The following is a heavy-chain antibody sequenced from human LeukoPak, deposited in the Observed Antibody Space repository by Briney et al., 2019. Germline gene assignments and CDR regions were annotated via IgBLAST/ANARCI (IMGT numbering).Heavy chain of an antibody. Sequence: GSLTFNSSAYAFTGCSNYLIWHAPAPGHGREGIIVTYSGGSTYYADCVKGRFTISRDNSKNTLYLQMNSVKTEDSAVYYCTRDQGIGEWLVQRDYWGQGTLVTVSS. J-gene: IGHJ4*02. D-gene: IGHD6-19*01. CDR2: TYSGGST. CDR3: TRDQGIGEWLVQRDY. CDR1: AFTGCSNY. V-gene: IGHV3-53*01.